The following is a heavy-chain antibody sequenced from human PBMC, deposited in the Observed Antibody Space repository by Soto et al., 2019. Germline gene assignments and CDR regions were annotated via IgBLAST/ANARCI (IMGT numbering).Heavy chain of an antibody. J-gene: IGHJ4*02. CDR1: GFRFSDYA. D-gene: IGHD3-9*01. CDR3: TSLSG. V-gene: IGHV3-49*04. Sequence: GGSLRLSCGGSGFRFSDYAMGWVRQAPGKGLEWVGFIRSKAYGGTTEYAASVKGRFTISRDDSKSIAYLQMNSLKTEDTAVYYCTSLSGWGQGTLVTVSS. CDR2: IRSKAYGGTT.